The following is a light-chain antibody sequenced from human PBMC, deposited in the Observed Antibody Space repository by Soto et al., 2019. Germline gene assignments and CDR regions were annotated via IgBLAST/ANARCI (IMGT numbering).Light chain of an antibody. CDR1: QNINNY. J-gene: IGKJ5*01. CDR2: DAS. Sequence: EIQMAQAASSLSASVGDGVTVSCQASQNINNYLNCYQQKPGRAPKLLIYDASNLEAGVPSRFRGSGSGTDFTFTISRLQPEDIATYYCQQYDNPPTFGQGTRLEIK. CDR3: QQYDNPPT. V-gene: IGKV1-33*01.